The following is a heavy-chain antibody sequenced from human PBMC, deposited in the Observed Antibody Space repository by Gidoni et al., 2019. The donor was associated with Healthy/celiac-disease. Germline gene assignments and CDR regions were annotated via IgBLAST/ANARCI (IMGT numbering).Heavy chain of an antibody. Sequence: EVQLVQSGAEVKKPGESLKISCKGSGYIFTSYWIGWVRQMPGKGLEWMGIIYPGDSDTRYSPSFQGQVTISADKSISTAYLQWSSLKASDTAMYYCARGVMVGSYSSSSHLAFDIWGQGTMVTVSS. CDR3: ARGVMVGSYSSSSHLAFDI. CDR2: IYPGDSDT. V-gene: IGHV5-51*01. D-gene: IGHD6-6*01. CDR1: GYIFTSYW. J-gene: IGHJ3*02.